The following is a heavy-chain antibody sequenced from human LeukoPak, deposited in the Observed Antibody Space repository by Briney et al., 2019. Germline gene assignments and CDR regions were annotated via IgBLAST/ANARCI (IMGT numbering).Heavy chain of an antibody. CDR3: ARRRQLWSGIDY. J-gene: IGHJ4*02. Sequence: SETLSLTCTDSGGSISSYYWSWIGQPPGKGLEWIGYIYYSGSTNYNPSLKSRVTISVDTSKNQFSLKLSSVTAADTAVYYCARRRQLWSGIDYWGQGTLVTVSS. V-gene: IGHV4-59*08. CDR1: GGSISSYY. CDR2: IYYSGST. D-gene: IGHD5-18*01.